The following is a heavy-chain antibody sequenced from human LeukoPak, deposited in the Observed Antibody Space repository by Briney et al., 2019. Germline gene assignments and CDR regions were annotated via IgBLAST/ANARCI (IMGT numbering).Heavy chain of an antibody. V-gene: IGHV3-74*01. CDR3: ARAPSEIGGYYPEYFRH. J-gene: IGHJ1*01. D-gene: IGHD3-22*01. Sequence: PGGSLRLSCAASGFTFSTYWMHWVRQAPGKGLVWVSRIKSEGGTNYADSVKGRFTISRDNAKKTVSLQMNSLRPEDTGVYYCARAPSEIGGYYPEYFRHWGQGTLVTASS. CDR2: IKSEGGT. CDR1: GFTFSTYW.